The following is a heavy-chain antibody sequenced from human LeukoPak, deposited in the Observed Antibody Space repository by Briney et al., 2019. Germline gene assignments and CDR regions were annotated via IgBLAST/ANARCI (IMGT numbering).Heavy chain of an antibody. CDR1: GFTFSSYG. D-gene: IGHD3-22*01. CDR2: IWYDGSNK. Sequence: GRSLRLSCAASGFTFSSYGMHWVRQAPGKGLEWVAVIWYDGSNKYYADSVKGRFTISRDNSKNTLYLQMNSLRAEDTAVYYCARDLSTYYYDSSGPFDYWGQGTLVTVSS. J-gene: IGHJ4*02. V-gene: IGHV3-33*08. CDR3: ARDLSTYYYDSSGPFDY.